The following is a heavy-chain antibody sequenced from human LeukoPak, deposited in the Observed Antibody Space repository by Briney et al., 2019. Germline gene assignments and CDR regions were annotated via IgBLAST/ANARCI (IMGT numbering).Heavy chain of an antibody. J-gene: IGHJ4*02. D-gene: IGHD3-9*01. CDR1: GFTFSSYS. CDR3: ARVTGGYFDWLSLPDY. V-gene: IGHV3-48*01. Sequence: GGSLRLSCAASGFTFSSYSMNWVRQAPGKGLEWVSYISSSSSTIYYADSVKGRFTISRDNAKNSLYLQMNSLRAADTAVYYCARVTGGYFDWLSLPDYWGQGTLVTVSS. CDR2: ISSSSSTI.